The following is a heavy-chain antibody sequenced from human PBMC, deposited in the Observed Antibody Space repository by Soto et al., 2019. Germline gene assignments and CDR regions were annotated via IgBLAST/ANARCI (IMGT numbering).Heavy chain of an antibody. Sequence: GLDLEWLALIYWDDDKRYSPSLKSRLTITKDTSKNQVVLTMTNMDPVDTATYYCAHSGAGGNFQLGEPFDYWGQGTLVTVSS. D-gene: IGHD2-21*02. CDR3: AHSGAGGNFQLGEPFDY. V-gene: IGHV2-5*02. CDR2: IYWDDDK. J-gene: IGHJ4*02.